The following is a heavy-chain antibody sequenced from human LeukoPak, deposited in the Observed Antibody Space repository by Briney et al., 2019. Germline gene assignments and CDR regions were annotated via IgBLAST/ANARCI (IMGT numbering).Heavy chain of an antibody. Sequence: PSQTLSLTCTVSGGSISSGGYYWTWIRQHPGKGLEWIGYIYYSGSTYYNPSLKSRVTISVDTSKNQFSLNLSSVTAAATAVYYCARDTYGSALDYWGQGTLVTVSS. CDR2: IYYSGST. CDR1: GGSISSGGYY. CDR3: ARDTYGSALDY. J-gene: IGHJ4*02. D-gene: IGHD3-10*01. V-gene: IGHV4-31*03.